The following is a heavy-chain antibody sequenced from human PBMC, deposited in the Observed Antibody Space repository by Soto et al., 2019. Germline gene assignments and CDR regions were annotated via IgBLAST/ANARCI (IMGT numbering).Heavy chain of an antibody. V-gene: IGHV3-7*03. CDR2: IKQDGSEK. CDR1: GFTFSSYW. D-gene: IGHD3-16*02. Sequence: EVQLVESGGGLVQPGGSLRLSCAASGFTFSSYWMSWVRQAPGKGLEWVANIKQDGSEKYYVDSVKGRFTISRDNAKNSLYLQMNSLRAEDTAVYYCARGLGELSSKSYYFDYWGQGTLVTVSS. CDR3: ARGLGELSSKSYYFDY. J-gene: IGHJ4*02.